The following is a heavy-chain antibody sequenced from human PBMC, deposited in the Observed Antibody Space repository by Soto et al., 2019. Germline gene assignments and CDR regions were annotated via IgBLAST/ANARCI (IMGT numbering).Heavy chain of an antibody. V-gene: IGHV1-69*04. J-gene: IGHJ6*02. CDR1: GGTFSSYT. D-gene: IGHD6-19*01. Sequence: SVKVSCKASGGTFSSYTISWVRQAPGQGLEWMGRIIPILGIANYAQKFQGRVTITADESTSTAYMELSSLRSEDTAVYYCAREGYSSGWYGRYYYYYGMDVWGQGTTVTVSS. CDR3: AREGYSSGWYGRYYYYYGMDV. CDR2: IIPILGIA.